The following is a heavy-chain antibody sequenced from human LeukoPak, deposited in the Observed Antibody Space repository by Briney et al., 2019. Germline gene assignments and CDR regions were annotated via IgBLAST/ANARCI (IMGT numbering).Heavy chain of an antibody. CDR3: ALWGSYRRVDY. V-gene: IGHV1-2*02. CDR2: INPNSGGT. D-gene: IGHD3-16*02. CDR1: GYNFGGFY. Sequence: GASVKVSCKASGYNFGGFYLHWVRQAPGQGLEWMGWINPNSGGTNYAQKFQGRVTMTRDTSISTAYMELSRLRSDDTAVYYCALWGSYRRVDYWGQGTLVTVSS. J-gene: IGHJ4*02.